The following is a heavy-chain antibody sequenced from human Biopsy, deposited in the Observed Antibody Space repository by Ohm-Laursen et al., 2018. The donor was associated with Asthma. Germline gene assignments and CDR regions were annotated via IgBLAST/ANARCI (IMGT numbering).Heavy chain of an antibody. J-gene: IGHJ6*02. CDR3: ARGYSGSDRIVYYYSGLEV. CDR1: GDSFSNYA. V-gene: IGHV1-69*13. D-gene: IGHD5-12*01. CDR2: PIPVLGTP. Sequence: GASVKVSCKASGDSFSNYAISWVRQAPGQGLEWTGGPIPVLGTPGHAQMFEGRVTITAGESTSTAYMELSSLSSEDTAVYYCARGYSGSDRIVYYYSGLEVWGQGTTVTVSS.